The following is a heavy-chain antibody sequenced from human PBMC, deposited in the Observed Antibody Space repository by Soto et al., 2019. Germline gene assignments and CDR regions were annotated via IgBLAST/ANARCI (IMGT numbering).Heavy chain of an antibody. CDR3: ERAGAVPADYDY. CDR1: GYTFTSYG. V-gene: IGHV1-18*01. CDR2: INAYNGNT. D-gene: IGHD2-2*01. Sequence: GASVKVSCKASGYTFTSYGISWVRQAPGQGLEWMGWINAYNGNTNYAQNLQGRLTMTTDTSTSTAYMELSSLRSEDTAVYYCERAGAVPADYDYWSPGTQVTVSS. J-gene: IGHJ4*02.